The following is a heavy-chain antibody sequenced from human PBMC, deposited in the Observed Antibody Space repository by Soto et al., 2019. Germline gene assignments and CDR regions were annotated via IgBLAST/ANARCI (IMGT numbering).Heavy chain of an antibody. CDR3: AKGRDLEWEPRFDY. Sequence: GGSLRLSCAASGFTFDDYAMHWVRQAPGKGLEWVSGISWNSGSIGYADSVKGRFTISRDNAKNSLYLQMNSLRAEDTALYYCAKGRDLEWEPRFDYWGQGTLVTVSS. D-gene: IGHD1-26*01. J-gene: IGHJ4*02. CDR1: GFTFDDYA. CDR2: ISWNSGSI. V-gene: IGHV3-9*01.